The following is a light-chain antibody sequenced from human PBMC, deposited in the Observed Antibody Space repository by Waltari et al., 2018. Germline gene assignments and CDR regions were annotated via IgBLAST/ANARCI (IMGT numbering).Light chain of an antibody. CDR2: AAS. J-gene: IGKJ1*01. CDR3: QQYNKWPLT. Sequence: EIVMTQSPDTLSVSPGVRVALSCRASQSVGGNLAWYQQKPGQAPRLLIYAASTRATAIPASFSGGGSGTEFTLTISSLQSEDFAVYYCQQYNKWPLTFGQGTKVEIK. V-gene: IGKV3-15*01. CDR1: QSVGGN.